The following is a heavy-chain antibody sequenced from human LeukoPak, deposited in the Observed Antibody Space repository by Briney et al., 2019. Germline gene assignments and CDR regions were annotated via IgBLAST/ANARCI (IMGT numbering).Heavy chain of an antibody. CDR3: ATSLPWFGELTRQDY. CDR2: IKQDGSEK. V-gene: IGHV3-7*03. CDR1: GFTFSSYW. Sequence: GGSLRLSCAASGFTFSSYWMIWVRQAPGKGLEWVAIIKQDGSEKYYVDSVKGRFTISRDNAKNSLYLQMNSLRAEDTAVYYCATSLPWFGELTRQDYWGQGTLVTVSS. D-gene: IGHD3-10*01. J-gene: IGHJ4*02.